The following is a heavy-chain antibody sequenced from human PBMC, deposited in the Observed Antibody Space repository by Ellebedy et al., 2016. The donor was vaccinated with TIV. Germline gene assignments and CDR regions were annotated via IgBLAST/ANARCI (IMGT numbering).Heavy chain of an antibody. Sequence: GGSLRLXXAASGFTFSSYAMSWVRQAPGKGLEWVSTISGSDGSTYYADSVKGRFTISRDNSKNTLYLQMNSLRADDTAVYYCAKGVYDSSLSGLDVWGQGTTVTVSS. CDR1: GFTFSSYA. CDR2: ISGSDGST. D-gene: IGHD3-22*01. J-gene: IGHJ6*02. V-gene: IGHV3-23*01. CDR3: AKGVYDSSLSGLDV.